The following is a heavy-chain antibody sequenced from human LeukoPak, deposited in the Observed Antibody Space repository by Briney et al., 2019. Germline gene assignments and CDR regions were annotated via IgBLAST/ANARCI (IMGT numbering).Heavy chain of an antibody. CDR1: GFTFSDYY. D-gene: IGHD5-24*01. Sequence: GGSLTLSCAASGFTFSDYYMSWIRQAPGKGLEWVSYISGSRNIMYYADSVKGRFTISRDNSKGTVSLQMNSLRPEDTAVYYCAKDDAWLQYGDWGRGTLVTVSS. CDR2: ISGSRNIM. V-gene: IGHV3-11*01. CDR3: AKDDAWLQYGD. J-gene: IGHJ4*02.